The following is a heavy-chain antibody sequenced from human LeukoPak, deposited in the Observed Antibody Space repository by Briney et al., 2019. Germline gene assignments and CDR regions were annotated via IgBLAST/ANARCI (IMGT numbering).Heavy chain of an antibody. D-gene: IGHD3-22*01. V-gene: IGHV3-30*02. CDR3: AKDPSGGVVVITPYFDY. J-gene: IGHJ4*02. CDR1: GFTFSSYG. Sequence: GGSLRLSCAASGFTFSSYGMHWVRQAPGKGLEWVAFIRYDGSNKYYADSVKGRFTISRDNSKNTLYLQMNSLRAEDTAVYYCAKDPSGGVVVITPYFDYWGQGTLVTVSS. CDR2: IRYDGSNK.